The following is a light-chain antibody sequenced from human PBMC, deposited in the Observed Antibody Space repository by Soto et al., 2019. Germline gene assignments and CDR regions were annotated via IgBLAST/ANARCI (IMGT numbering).Light chain of an antibody. Sequence: QSVLTQPPSVSGSPGQSVTISCTGTSSDVGSYNRLSWYQQPPGTAPKLIMYEVNTRPSGVPDRFSGSKSGSTASLTISGLQAEDEADYYCCSRVFGGGTKLTVL. V-gene: IGLV2-18*02. J-gene: IGLJ3*02. CDR2: EVN. CDR3: CSRV. CDR1: SSDVGSYNR.